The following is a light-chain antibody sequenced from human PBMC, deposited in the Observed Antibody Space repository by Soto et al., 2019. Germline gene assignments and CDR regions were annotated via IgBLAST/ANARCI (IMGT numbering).Light chain of an antibody. J-gene: IGKJ4*02. Sequence: ESVLTQSPGTLSVAPGERATLSCRASQSVSSSYLAWYQQKPGQAPRLLIYGASSRATGIPDRFSGSGSGVYFCLTVSRLEPGDSSVYYMELYGGPPHAFGGGTKVDI. V-gene: IGKV3-20*01. CDR1: QSVSSSY. CDR3: ELYGGPPHA. CDR2: GAS.